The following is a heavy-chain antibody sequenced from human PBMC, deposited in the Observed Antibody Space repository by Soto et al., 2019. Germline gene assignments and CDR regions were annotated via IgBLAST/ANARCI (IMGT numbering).Heavy chain of an antibody. CDR3: STLRRQLRWY. CDR2: IKSKTDGGTT. D-gene: IGHD6-6*01. CDR1: GFTFSNAW. Sequence: GGSLRLSCAASGFTFSNAWMSWVRQAPGKGLEWVGSIKSKTDGGTTDYAAPVKGRFTISRDDSNNTLYLQMNSLKTEDTAVYYCSTLRRQLRWYWGQGTLVTVSS. V-gene: IGHV3-15*01. J-gene: IGHJ4*02.